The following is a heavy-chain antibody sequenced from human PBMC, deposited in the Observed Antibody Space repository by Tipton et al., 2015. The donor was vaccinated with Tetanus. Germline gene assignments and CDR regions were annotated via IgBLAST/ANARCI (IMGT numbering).Heavy chain of an antibody. CDR2: ITYSART. D-gene: IGHD2/OR15-2a*01. CDR3: ARVKVSVYGTQVDYFLDS. CDR1: GSSMSSYY. J-gene: IGHJ4*02. V-gene: IGHV4-59*01. Sequence: TLSLTCSVSGSSMSSYYWSWIRQTPGKRLEWIGYITYSARTKYNPSLTSRVTLSLEASKNEFSLRLSSVTAADTAVYHCARVKVSVYGTQVDYFLDSWGQGTPVTASS.